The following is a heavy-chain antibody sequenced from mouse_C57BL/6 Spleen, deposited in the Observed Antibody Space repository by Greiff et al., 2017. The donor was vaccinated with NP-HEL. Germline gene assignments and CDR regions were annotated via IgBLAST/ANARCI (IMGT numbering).Heavy chain of an antibody. V-gene: IGHV1-64*01. CDR3: VGYPAWFAY. CDR1: GYTFTSYW. J-gene: IGHJ3*01. CDR2: IHPNSGST. D-gene: IGHD2-2*01. Sequence: VQLQQSGAELVKPGASVKLSCKASGYTFTSYWMHWVKQRPGQGLEWIGMIHPNSGSTNYNEKFKSKATLTVDKSSSTAYMQLSSLTSEDSAVYYCVGYPAWFAYWGQGTLVTVSA.